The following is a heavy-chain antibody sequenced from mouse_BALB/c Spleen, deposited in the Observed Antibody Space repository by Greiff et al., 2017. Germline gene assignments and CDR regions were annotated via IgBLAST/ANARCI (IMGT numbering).Heavy chain of an antibody. CDR2: IYPGDGST. J-gene: IGHJ2*01. V-gene: IGHV1S56*01. D-gene: IGHD2-1*01. CDR1: GYTFTSYD. Sequence: QVHVKQSGPGLVKPGALVKISCKASGYTFTSYDINWVKQRPGQGLEWIGWIYPGDGSTKYNEIFKGKATLTADNSSSTAYMQLSSLTSENSAVYFCAREGGNYDFDYWGQGTTLTVSS. CDR3: AREGGNYDFDY.